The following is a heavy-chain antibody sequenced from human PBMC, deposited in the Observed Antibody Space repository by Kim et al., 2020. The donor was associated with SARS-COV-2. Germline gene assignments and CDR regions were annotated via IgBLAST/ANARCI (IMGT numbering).Heavy chain of an antibody. D-gene: IGHD3-3*01. CDR3: ARSPEYDFWIGLLQTTKMGYYYYGMDV. Sequence: GGSLRLSCAASGFTFSSYSMNWVRQAPGKGLEWVSSISSSSSYIYYADSVKGRFTISRDNAKNSLYLQMNSLRAEDTAVYYCARSPEYDFWIGLLQTTKMGYYYYGMDVWGQGTTVTVSS. J-gene: IGHJ6*02. CDR2: ISSSSSYI. CDR1: GFTFSSYS. V-gene: IGHV3-21*01.